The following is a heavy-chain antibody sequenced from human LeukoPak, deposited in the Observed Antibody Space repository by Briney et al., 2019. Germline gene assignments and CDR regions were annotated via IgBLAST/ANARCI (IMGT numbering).Heavy chain of an antibody. J-gene: IGHJ4*02. V-gene: IGHV3-15*01. CDR3: PTGTGTKVY. CDR2: IKSKTVGGTT. Sequence: VGSLRLSCAASGFSLSNAWMSWVLLSPRNGVKSVGRIKSKTVGGTTAYASPLKGTFTISRADSKNTVYLQMSSLKTQETAVYSCPTGTGTKVYWGQGTLVTVS. CDR1: GFSLSNAW. D-gene: IGHD1-1*01.